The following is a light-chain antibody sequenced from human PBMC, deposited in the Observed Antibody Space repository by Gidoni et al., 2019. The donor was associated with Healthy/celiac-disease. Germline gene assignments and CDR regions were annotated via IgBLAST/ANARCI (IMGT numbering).Light chain of an antibody. Sequence: DIQMTQSPYSLSASVGDRVTITCQASQDISNYLNWYQQKTGKAPKLLIYDASNLETGVPSRFSGSGSGTDFTFTISSLQPEDIATYYCQQYDNLLSSFGQGTKLEIK. V-gene: IGKV1-33*01. J-gene: IGKJ2*04. CDR3: QQYDNLLSS. CDR2: DAS. CDR1: QDISNY.